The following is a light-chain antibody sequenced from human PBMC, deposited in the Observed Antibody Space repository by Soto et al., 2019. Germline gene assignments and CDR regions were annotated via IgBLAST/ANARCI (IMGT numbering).Light chain of an antibody. V-gene: IGLV1-40*01. Sequence: QPVLTQPPSVSGAPGQRVTISCTGSSSNIGAGYDVHWYQQLPGTAPKLLIYGNSNRPSGVPDRFSGSKSGTPASLAITGLQAEDEADYYCQSYDSSLSGPVVFGGGTKLTVL. CDR1: SSNIGAGYD. J-gene: IGLJ2*01. CDR2: GNS. CDR3: QSYDSSLSGPVV.